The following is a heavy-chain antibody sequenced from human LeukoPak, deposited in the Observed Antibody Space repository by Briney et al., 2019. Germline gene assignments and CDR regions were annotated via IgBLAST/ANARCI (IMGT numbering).Heavy chain of an antibody. J-gene: IGHJ6*03. D-gene: IGHD6-13*01. CDR2: ISPNGGGT. V-gene: IGHV1-2*02. Sequence: ASVKVSCKASGYTFTGYYMHWVRQAPGQGLEWMGWISPNGGGTNYAQRFQGRVTMTRDTSINTAYMELSRLRSDDTAVYYCARYSSTWHSLGYMDVWGKGTTVTISS. CDR3: ARYSSTWHSLGYMDV. CDR1: GYTFTGYY.